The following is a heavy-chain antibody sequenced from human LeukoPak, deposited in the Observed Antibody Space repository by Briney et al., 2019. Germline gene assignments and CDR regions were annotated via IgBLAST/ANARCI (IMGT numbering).Heavy chain of an antibody. D-gene: IGHD5-12*01. V-gene: IGHV4-59*08. CDR3: ASHGSSGHDPLT. CDR2: IYYTGST. CDR1: GDSIRSYY. J-gene: IGHJ4*01. Sequence: SETLSLTCTVSGDSIRSYYWNWIRRPPGKGLEWIGYIYYTGSTSYNPSLKSRVTISLDTSKSQFSLRLTSVTAADTAVYYCASHGSSGHDPLTWGQGTLVPVSS.